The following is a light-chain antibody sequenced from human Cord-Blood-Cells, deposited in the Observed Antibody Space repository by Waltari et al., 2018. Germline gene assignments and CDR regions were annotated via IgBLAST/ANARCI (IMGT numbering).Light chain of an antibody. CDR1: SSDVGGYNY. J-gene: IGLJ2*01. CDR3: SSYTSSSTRV. Sequence: QSALTQPASVSGSPGQSFTISCTGTSSDVGGYNYVSWYQQHPGKAPKLMSYAVRNRPSGVANRFSGSKSGNTASLPISGLQAEDEADYYCSSYTSSSTRVFGGGTKLTVL. V-gene: IGLV2-14*01. CDR2: AVR.